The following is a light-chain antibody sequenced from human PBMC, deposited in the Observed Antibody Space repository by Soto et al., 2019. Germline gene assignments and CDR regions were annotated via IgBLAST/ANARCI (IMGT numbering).Light chain of an antibody. J-gene: IGLJ1*01. CDR3: TSNTSDSTYV. Sequence: QSLLTQPASVTGSPGQSFTISCTGTSSDVDLYDYVSWYQQHPGKAPQLMIYAVSNRPSGASNRFSASQSGNTASLFISGLQAEDEADYYCTSNTSDSTYVFGSGTKVIVL. V-gene: IGLV2-14*01. CDR1: SSDVDLYDY. CDR2: AVS.